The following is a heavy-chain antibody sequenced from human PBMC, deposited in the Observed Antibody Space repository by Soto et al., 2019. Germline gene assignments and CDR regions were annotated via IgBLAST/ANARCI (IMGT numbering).Heavy chain of an antibody. CDR2: IKQDGSEK. CDR3: AREFYSNYNWFDP. CDR1: GFTFSSYW. V-gene: IGHV3-7*01. Sequence: GGSLRLSCAASGFTFSSYWMSWVRQAPGKGLEWVANIKQDGSEKYYVDSVKGRFTISRDNAKNSLYLQMNSLRAEDTAVYYCAREFYSNYNWFDPWGQGTLVTVSS. D-gene: IGHD4-4*01. J-gene: IGHJ5*02.